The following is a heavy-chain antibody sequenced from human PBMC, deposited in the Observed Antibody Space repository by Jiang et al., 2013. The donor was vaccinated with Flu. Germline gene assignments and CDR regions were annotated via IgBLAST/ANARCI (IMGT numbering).Heavy chain of an antibody. D-gene: IGHD3-3*01. V-gene: IGHV1-18*01. Sequence: GAEVKKPGASVKVSCKASGYNFSSYGITWVRQAPGQGLECMGWISAYNGKTRYGQRVQGRVTMTTDTSTSTAYMELRSLRPEDTAVYYCARDTEWSDRFNLNSGMDVWGQGTTVTVSS. CDR3: ARDTEWSDRFNLNSGMDV. CDR1: GYNFSSYG. J-gene: IGHJ6*02. CDR2: ISAYNGKT.